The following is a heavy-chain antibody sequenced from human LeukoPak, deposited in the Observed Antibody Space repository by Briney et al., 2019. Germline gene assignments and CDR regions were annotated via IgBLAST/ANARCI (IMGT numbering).Heavy chain of an antibody. CDR1: GGSINNYY. CDR3: ATSPHTALDY. Sequence: NPSETLSLTCTVSGGSINNYYWSWIRQPPGKGLEWIGYISYTGTTIYNPSLKTRVTISVDTSNQLSLKLSSVTAADTAMYYCATSPHTALDYWGQGTLVTVSS. J-gene: IGHJ4*02. D-gene: IGHD5-18*01. V-gene: IGHV4-59*08. CDR2: ISYTGTT.